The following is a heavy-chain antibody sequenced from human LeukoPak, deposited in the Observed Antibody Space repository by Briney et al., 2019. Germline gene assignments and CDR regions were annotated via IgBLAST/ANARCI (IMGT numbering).Heavy chain of an antibody. CDR2: ISGSGGST. D-gene: IGHD2-15*01. Sequence: GRSLRLSCAASGFTFSSYAMSWVCQAPGKGLEWVSAISGSGGSTYYADSVKGRFTISRDNAKNSLYLQMNSLRAEDTAVYYCAREGRWALLPPPFDYWGQGTLVTVSS. CDR3: AREGRWALLPPPFDY. CDR1: GFTFSSYA. V-gene: IGHV3-23*01. J-gene: IGHJ4*02.